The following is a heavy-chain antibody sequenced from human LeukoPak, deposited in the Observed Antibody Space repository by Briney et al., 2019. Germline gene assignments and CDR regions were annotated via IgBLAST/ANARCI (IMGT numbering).Heavy chain of an antibody. CDR3: ARGPTISETGYFDF. CDR1: GGSFSRYY. J-gene: IGHJ4*03. Sequence: SETLSLTCAVYGGSFSRYYWSWIRQPPGKGLEWIAEIDHRGDTNYNPSVKSRVTISVDTSKNQFSLKVRSLSAADTAVYYCARGPTISETGYFDFWGQGTPVTVSS. D-gene: IGHD1-1*01. V-gene: IGHV4-34*01. CDR2: IDHRGDT.